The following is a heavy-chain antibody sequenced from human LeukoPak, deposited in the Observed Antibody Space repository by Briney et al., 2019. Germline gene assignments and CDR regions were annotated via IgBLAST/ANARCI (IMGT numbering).Heavy chain of an antibody. Sequence: PETLSLTCTVSGGSISSYYWSWIRQPPGKGLEWIGYIYYSGSTNYNPSLKSRVTISVDTSKNQFSLKVRSVTAADTAVYYCARLRGYCINDVCSSDRFPDYWGQGTPVTASS. CDR2: IYYSGST. CDR1: GGSISSYY. V-gene: IGHV4-59*01. CDR3: ARLRGYCINDVCSSDRFPDY. J-gene: IGHJ4*02. D-gene: IGHD2-8*01.